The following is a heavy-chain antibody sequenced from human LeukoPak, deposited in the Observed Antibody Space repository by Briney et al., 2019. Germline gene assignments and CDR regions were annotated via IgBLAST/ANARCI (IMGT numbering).Heavy chain of an antibody. V-gene: IGHV4-59*01. CDR3: ARDLMRFGVPPPYNWFDP. J-gene: IGHJ5*02. D-gene: IGHD3-10*01. CDR2: IYYSGST. CDR1: GGSISSYY. Sequence: SETLSLTCTVSGGSISSYYWSWIRQPPGKGLEWIGYIYYSGSTNYNPSLKSRVTISVDTSKNQFSLKLSSVTAADTAVYYCARDLMRFGVPPPYNWFDPWGQGTLVTVSS.